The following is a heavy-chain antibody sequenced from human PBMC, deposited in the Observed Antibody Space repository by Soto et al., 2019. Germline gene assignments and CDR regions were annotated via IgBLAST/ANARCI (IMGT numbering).Heavy chain of an antibody. CDR2: IWYDGSNK. V-gene: IGHV3-33*01. CDR1: GFTFSSYG. CDR3: ARDPPKYYDFWSGYYRDDAFDI. Sequence: PGESLKISCAASGFTFSSYGMHWVRQAPGKGLEWVAVIWYDGSNKYYADSVKGRFTISRDNSKNTLYLQMSSLRAEDTAVYYCARDPPKYYDFWSGYYRDDAFDIWGQGTMVTVSS. J-gene: IGHJ3*02. D-gene: IGHD3-3*01.